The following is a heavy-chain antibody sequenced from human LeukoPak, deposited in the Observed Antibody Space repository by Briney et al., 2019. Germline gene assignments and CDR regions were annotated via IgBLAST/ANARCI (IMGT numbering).Heavy chain of an antibody. CDR3: ARDRYYSNFGWFDP. D-gene: IGHD4-11*01. Sequence: SVKVSCKASGGTFSSYAISWLRQAPGQGLECMGRIIPILGIANYAQKLQGRVTITADKSTSTAYMELSSLRSEDTAVYYCARDRYYSNFGWFDPWGQGTLVTVSS. J-gene: IGHJ5*02. V-gene: IGHV1-69*04. CDR2: IIPILGIA. CDR1: GGTFSSYA.